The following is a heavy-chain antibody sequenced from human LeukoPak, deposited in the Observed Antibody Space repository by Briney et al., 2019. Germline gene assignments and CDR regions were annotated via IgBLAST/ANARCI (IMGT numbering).Heavy chain of an antibody. CDR3: ARGLGSLYCSSTSCHVYYYYYYGMDV. J-gene: IGHJ6*02. V-gene: IGHV4-59*12. D-gene: IGHD2-2*01. CDR1: GGSITSYF. Sequence: KPSETLSLTCTVSGGSITSYFWTWIRQPPGKGLEWIGYIYYTGSTYSNPSFMSRVTISLDTSKNQFSLKLSSVTAADTAVYYCARGLGSLYCSSTSCHVYYYYYYGMDVWGQGTTVTVSS. CDR2: IYYTGST.